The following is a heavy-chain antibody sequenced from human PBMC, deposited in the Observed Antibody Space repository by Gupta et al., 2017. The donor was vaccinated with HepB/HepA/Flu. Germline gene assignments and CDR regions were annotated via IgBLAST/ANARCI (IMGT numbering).Heavy chain of an antibody. CDR3: ARGPNYGDRTDYFDY. D-gene: IGHD4/OR15-4a*01. V-gene: IGHV3-7*01. Sequence: EVQLVESGGGLVQPGGSLRLPCAASGFIYSNHWMRWVRQTPGKGLEWVASIKRDGSDISYVDSVRGRFTISRDNAKSSLYLQINSLRAEDTAVYFCARGPNYGDRTDYFDYWGQGTLVTVSS. CDR1: GFIYSNHW. J-gene: IGHJ4*02. CDR2: IKRDGSDI.